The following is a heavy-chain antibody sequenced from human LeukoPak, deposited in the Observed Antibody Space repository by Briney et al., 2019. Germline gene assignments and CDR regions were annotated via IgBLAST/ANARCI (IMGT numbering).Heavy chain of an antibody. Sequence: GGSLRLSCAASGFTFGNYGMSWIRQPPGKGLEWVGFIASETYGGTAEYAASVKGRFIISRDDSKSIAYLQMNSLKTEDTAVYYCTRDQTPYYWGQGTLVTVSS. CDR2: IASETYGGTA. V-gene: IGHV3-49*03. CDR1: GFTFGNYG. CDR3: TRDQTPYY. J-gene: IGHJ4*02.